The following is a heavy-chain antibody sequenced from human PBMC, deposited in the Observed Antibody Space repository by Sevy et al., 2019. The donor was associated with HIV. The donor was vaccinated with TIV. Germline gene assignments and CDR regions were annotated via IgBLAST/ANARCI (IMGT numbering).Heavy chain of an antibody. D-gene: IGHD4-17*01. J-gene: IGHJ5*02. Sequence: GGSLRLSCAASGFTFSSSIINWVRQAPGKGLEWVPSISGTGSTIYYADSVKGRFTISRDNAKNSLYLQMHSLRDEDTAVYYCARSDYGDYVGWFDPWGQGTLVTVSS. CDR2: ISGTGSTI. CDR1: GFTFSSSI. V-gene: IGHV3-48*02. CDR3: ARSDYGDYVGWFDP.